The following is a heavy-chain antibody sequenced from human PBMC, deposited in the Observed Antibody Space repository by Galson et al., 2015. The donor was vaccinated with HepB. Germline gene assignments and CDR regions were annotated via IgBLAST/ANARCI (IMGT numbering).Heavy chain of an antibody. V-gene: IGHV3-23*01. D-gene: IGHD5-12*01. Sequence: SLRLSCAASGFTFSSYAMSWVRQAPGKGLEWVSTISGSDGKTYYAGSVKGRFTIFRDNSKNTLYLQMNSLRAEDTAVYCCAKGGYTPLPYWGRGTLVTVSS. CDR1: GFTFSSYA. J-gene: IGHJ4*02. CDR2: ISGSDGKT. CDR3: AKGGYTPLPY.